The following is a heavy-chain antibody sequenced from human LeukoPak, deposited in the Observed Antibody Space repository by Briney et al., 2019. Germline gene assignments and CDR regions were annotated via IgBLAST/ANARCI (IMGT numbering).Heavy chain of an antibody. CDR3: ARVSEGSHLP. CDR1: GGSISSGGYS. D-gene: IGHD3-10*01. V-gene: IGHV4-30-2*01. CDR2: IYHSGST. Sequence: SQTLSLTCAVSGGSISSGGYSWIWIRQPPGKGLEWIGYIYHSGSTYYNPSLKSRVTISVDRSKNQFSLKLSSVTAADTAVYYCARVSEGSHLPWGQGTLVTVSS. J-gene: IGHJ5*02.